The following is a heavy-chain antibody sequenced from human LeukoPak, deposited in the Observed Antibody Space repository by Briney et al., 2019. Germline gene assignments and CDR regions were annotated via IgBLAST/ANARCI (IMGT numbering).Heavy chain of an antibody. CDR3: ARSFGNYDVLTFPGGY. Sequence: SQTLSLTCAVSGGSISSGGYYWSWIRQPPGKGLEWIGYIYHSGSTYYNPSLKSRVTISVDRSKNQFSLKLNSVTAADTAVYYCARSFGNYDVLTFPGGYWGQGTLVTVSS. J-gene: IGHJ4*02. CDR2: IYHSGST. CDR1: GGSISSGGYY. V-gene: IGHV4-30-2*01. D-gene: IGHD3-9*01.